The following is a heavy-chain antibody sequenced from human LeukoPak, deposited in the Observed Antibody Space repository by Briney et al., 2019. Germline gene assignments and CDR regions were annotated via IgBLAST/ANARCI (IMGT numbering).Heavy chain of an antibody. Sequence: TPGGSLRLSCAASGFTFSSYSMNWVRQAPGKGLEWVSSISSSSSYIYYADSVKGRFTISRDNARNSLYLQMNSLRAEDTAVYYCAKLASGGSGDGAYWGQGTLVTVSS. J-gene: IGHJ4*02. V-gene: IGHV3-21*01. CDR1: GFTFSSYS. CDR2: ISSSSSYI. D-gene: IGHD3-10*01. CDR3: AKLASGGSGDGAY.